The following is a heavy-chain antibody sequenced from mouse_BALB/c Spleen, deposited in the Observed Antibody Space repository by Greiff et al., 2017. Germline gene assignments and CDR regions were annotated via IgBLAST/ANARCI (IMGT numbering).Heavy chain of an antibody. Sequence: QVQLKQSGAELARPGASVKLSCKASGYTFTSYWMQWVKQRPGQGLEWIGAIYPGDGDTRYTQKFKGKATLTADKSSSTAYMQLSSLASEDSAVYYCARFEGAMDYWGQGTSVTVSS. V-gene: IGHV1-87*01. J-gene: IGHJ4*01. CDR1: GYTFTSYW. CDR3: ARFEGAMDY. CDR2: IYPGDGDT.